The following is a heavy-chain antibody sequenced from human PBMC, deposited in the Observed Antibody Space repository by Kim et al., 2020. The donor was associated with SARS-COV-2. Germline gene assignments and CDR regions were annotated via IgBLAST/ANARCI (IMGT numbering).Heavy chain of an antibody. Sequence: YAQKFQGRVTMTRDTSISTAYMELSRLRSDDTAVYYCAREATVTRGNDSWGQGTLVTVSS. CDR3: AREATVTRGNDS. V-gene: IGHV1-2*02. D-gene: IGHD4-17*01. J-gene: IGHJ4*02.